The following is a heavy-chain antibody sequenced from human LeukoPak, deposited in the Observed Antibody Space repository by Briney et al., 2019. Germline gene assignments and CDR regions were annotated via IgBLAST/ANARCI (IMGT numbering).Heavy chain of an antibody. J-gene: IGHJ4*02. V-gene: IGHV1-18*01. CDR1: GYTFTSYG. Sequence: ASVKVSCKASGYTFTSYGISWVRQAPGQGLEWMGWISAYNGNTNYAQKFQGRVTMTRDTSISTAYMELSRLRSDDTAVYYCAREIVVVPAAMGGYFDYWGQGTLVTVSS. CDR3: AREIVVVPAAMGGYFDY. D-gene: IGHD2-2*01. CDR2: ISAYNGNT.